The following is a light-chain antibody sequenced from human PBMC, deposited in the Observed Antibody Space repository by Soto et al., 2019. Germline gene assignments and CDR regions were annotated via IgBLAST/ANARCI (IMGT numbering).Light chain of an antibody. CDR1: SSDVGGYDY. CDR3: SSYTSSSTHV. V-gene: IGLV2-14*03. CDR2: DVS. J-gene: IGLJ1*01. Sequence: QSVLTQPASVSGSPGQSIAISCTGTSSDVGGYDYVSWYQHHPGKAPKLMISDVSNRPSGDSNRFSGSKSGNTASLTISGLQAEDEADYYCSSYTSSSTHVFGTGTKLTVL.